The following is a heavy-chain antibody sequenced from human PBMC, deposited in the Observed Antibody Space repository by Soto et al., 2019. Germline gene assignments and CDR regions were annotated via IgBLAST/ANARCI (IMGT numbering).Heavy chain of an antibody. CDR2: IIPIFGTA. D-gene: IGHD5-12*01. CDR3: ASTYSGYDYSHSYYGMDV. CDR1: GGTFSGYA. V-gene: IGHV1-69*13. Sequence: GASVKVSCKASGGTFSGYAISWVRQAPGQGLEWMGGIIPIFGTANYAQKFQGRVTITADESTSTAYMELSSLRSEDTAVYYCASTYSGYDYSHSYYGMDVWGQGTTVTVSS. J-gene: IGHJ6*02.